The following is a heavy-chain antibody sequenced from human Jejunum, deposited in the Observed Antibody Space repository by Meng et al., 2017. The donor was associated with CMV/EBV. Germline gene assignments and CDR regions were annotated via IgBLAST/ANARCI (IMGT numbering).Heavy chain of an antibody. V-gene: IGHV2-5*02. Sequence: LTTNQVGVGWIRQPTGKALECLALIYWDDDKRYNPSLRNRLTITQDTSNNLVVLTMTNMDPVDTGTYYCAYRQWFSNNWNVGWFDPWGQGTLVTVSS. J-gene: IGHJ5*02. CDR3: AYRQWFSNNWNVGWFDP. D-gene: IGHD1-1*01. CDR2: IYWDDDK. CDR1: LTTNQVG.